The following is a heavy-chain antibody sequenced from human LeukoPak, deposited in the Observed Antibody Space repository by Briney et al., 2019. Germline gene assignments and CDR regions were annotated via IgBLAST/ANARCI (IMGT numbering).Heavy chain of an antibody. CDR1: GGTFSSYG. J-gene: IGHJ4*02. CDR3: TRGFGSSSWYVSDFDH. D-gene: IGHD6-13*01. CDR2: IIPTSDTA. Sequence: SVKVSCKVSGGTFSSYGISWVRQAPGQGLEWMGRIIPTSDTANYAKKFQGRVTITADKSTSTAYMELSGLKSEDTAVYYCTRGFGSSSWYVSDFDHWGQGTLVTVSS. V-gene: IGHV1-69*04.